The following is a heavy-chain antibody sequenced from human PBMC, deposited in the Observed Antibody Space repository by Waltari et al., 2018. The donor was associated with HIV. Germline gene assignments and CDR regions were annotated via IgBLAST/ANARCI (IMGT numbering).Heavy chain of an antibody. CDR2: NNYSGRT. CDR3: AGHGYSSGWYSWFDP. V-gene: IGHV4-39*01. D-gene: IGHD6-19*01. Sequence: QLQLQEPGPGLVKPSETLSLTCTVSGGSISSSTYYWGWIRQPPGKGLEWIGSNNYSGRTYYNPSLKSRVTISVDTSKNQFSLRLNSVTAADTAVYYCAGHGYSSGWYSWFDPWGQGTLVTVSS. CDR1: GGSISSSTYY. J-gene: IGHJ5*02.